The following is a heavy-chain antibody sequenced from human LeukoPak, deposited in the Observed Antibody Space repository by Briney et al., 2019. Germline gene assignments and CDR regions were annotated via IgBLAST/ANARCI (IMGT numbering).Heavy chain of an antibody. J-gene: IGHJ4*02. CDR2: ISSSGSYI. CDR3: AKDRQWELLDY. D-gene: IGHD1-26*01. CDR1: GFTFSSYS. V-gene: IGHV3-21*01. Sequence: GGSLRLSCAASGFTFSSYSMNWVRQAPGKGLEWVSSISSSGSYIYYADSVKGRFTISRDNAKNSLYLQMNSLRAEDTAVYYCAKDRQWELLDYWGQGTLVTVSS.